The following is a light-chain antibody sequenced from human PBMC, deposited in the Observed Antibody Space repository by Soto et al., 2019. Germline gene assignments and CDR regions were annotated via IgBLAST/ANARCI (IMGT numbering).Light chain of an antibody. J-gene: IGLJ1*01. CDR3: SSYTSSTTAS. CDR1: SSDVSGYNY. V-gene: IGLV2-14*03. CDR2: DVS. Sequence: QSALTQPASVSGSPGQSITISCTGTSSDVSGYNYVSWYQQHPGKAPKLMIYDVSNRPSGVSNRFSGSKSGNTASLTISGLQAEDEADYYCSSYTSSTTASFGTGTKLTVL.